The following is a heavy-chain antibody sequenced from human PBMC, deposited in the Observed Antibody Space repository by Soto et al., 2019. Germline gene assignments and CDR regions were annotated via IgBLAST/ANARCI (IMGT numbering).Heavy chain of an antibody. J-gene: IGHJ4*02. CDR1: GFTFSSYG. Sequence: QVQLVESGGGVVQPGRSLRLSCAASGFTFSSYGIHWVRQAPGKGLEWVAVIWYDGSNNYYADSVRGRFTISRDNSKNTLYLQMNSLRAEDTAVYYCARADGYWGQGTMVTVSS. CDR3: ARADGY. V-gene: IGHV3-33*01. CDR2: IWYDGSNN.